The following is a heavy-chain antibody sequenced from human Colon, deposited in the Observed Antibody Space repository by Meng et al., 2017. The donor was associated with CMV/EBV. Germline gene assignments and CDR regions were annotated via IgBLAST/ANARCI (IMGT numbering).Heavy chain of an antibody. Sequence: GGSLRLSCAASGFTFSSYWMSWVRQAPGKGLEWVANIKQDGSEKYYVDSVKGRFTISRDNAKNSQYLQLHSLRPEETALYYCVRDTGTGSYVTGFDHWGQGTLVTVSS. CDR3: VRDTGTGSYVTGFDH. CDR2: IKQDGSEK. D-gene: IGHD1-26*01. V-gene: IGHV3-7*03. CDR1: GFTFSSYW. J-gene: IGHJ4*02.